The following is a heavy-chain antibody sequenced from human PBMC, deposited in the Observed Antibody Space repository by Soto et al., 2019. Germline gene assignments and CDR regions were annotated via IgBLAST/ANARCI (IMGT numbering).Heavy chain of an antibody. Sequence: SLRLSCAASGFTFSSYGMHWVRQAPGKGLEWVAVISYDGSNKYYADSVKGRFTISRDNSKNTLYLQMNSLRAEDTAVYYCAKETGEGIAAAGEFDYWGQGTLVTVS. D-gene: IGHD6-13*01. V-gene: IGHV3-30*18. CDR2: ISYDGSNK. J-gene: IGHJ4*02. CDR1: GFTFSSYG. CDR3: AKETGEGIAAAGEFDY.